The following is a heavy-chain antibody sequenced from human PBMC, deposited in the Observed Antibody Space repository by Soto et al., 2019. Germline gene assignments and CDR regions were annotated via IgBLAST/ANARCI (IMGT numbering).Heavy chain of an antibody. Sequence: KTSETLSLSCTDSGGSISSYYWSWIRQPPGKGLEWIGYIYYSGSTNYNPSLKSRVTISVDTSKNHFSLKLSSVTAADKAVYYCAREGRSSMDAFHNRGQGTLVTVSS. V-gene: IGHV4-59*01. J-gene: IGHJ4*02. CDR1: GGSISSYY. CDR3: AREGRSSMDAFHN. CDR2: IYYSGST. D-gene: IGHD6-6*01.